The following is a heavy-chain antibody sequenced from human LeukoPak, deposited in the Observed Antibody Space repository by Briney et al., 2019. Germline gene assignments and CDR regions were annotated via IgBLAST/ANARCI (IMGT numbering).Heavy chain of an antibody. CDR3: ARVLMAVAGTVLAPVDY. CDR1: GFTFSSYA. J-gene: IGHJ4*02. CDR2: ISYDGSNK. V-gene: IGHV3-30-3*01. Sequence: GESLRLSCAASGFTFSSYAMHWVRQAPGKGLEWVAVISYDGSNKYYADSAKGRFTISRDNSKNTLYLQMNSLRAEDTAVYYCARVLMAVAGTVLAPVDYWGQGTLVTVSS. D-gene: IGHD6-19*01.